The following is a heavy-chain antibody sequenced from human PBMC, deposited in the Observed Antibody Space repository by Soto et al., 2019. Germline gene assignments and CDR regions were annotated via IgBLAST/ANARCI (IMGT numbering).Heavy chain of an antibody. V-gene: IGHV2-70*13. D-gene: IGHD1-20*01. Sequence: SGPTLVNPTETLTLTCTFSGFSLTIPGMCVSWIRQPPGKALEWLALIERDDDDKYYSTSLKTRLTISKDTRKNQVVLTMANMDPADTGTYYCARSIRGTRRFNGMEVWGQGTTVIVSS. CDR3: ARSIRGTRRFNGMEV. CDR1: GFSLTIPGMC. J-gene: IGHJ6*01. CDR2: IERDDDDK.